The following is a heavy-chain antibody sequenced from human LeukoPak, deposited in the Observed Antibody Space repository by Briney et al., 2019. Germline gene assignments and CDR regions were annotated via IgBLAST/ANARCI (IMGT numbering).Heavy chain of an antibody. J-gene: IGHJ2*01. V-gene: IGHV3-7*03. CDR2: IRYDGSNK. CDR1: GFTFSTYW. Sequence: GGSLRLSCAASGFTFSTYWMSWVRQAPGGGLEWVAFIRYDGSNKYYADSVKGRFTISRDNAKNSLYLQMNSLRAEDTAVYYCAREKYYDILTGYYRSWYFDLWGRGTLVTVSS. D-gene: IGHD3-9*01. CDR3: AREKYYDILTGYYRSWYFDL.